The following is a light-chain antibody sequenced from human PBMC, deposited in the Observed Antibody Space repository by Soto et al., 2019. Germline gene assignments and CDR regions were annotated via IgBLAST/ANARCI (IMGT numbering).Light chain of an antibody. CDR1: TSDVGGYNY. V-gene: IGLV2-14*01. Sequence: QSVLTQPASVSGSPGQSITISCTGTTSDVGGYNYVSWYQQHPGKAPKLMIYGVSIRPSGASDRFSGSKSGNTASLTISGLQAEDEDAYYCSSYTSSRTYVFGTGTKVTVL. CDR3: SSYTSSRTYV. CDR2: GVS. J-gene: IGLJ1*01.